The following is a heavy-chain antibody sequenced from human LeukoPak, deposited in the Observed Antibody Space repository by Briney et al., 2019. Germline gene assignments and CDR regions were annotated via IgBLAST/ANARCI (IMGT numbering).Heavy chain of an antibody. CDR3: ARGSDILTGYYFDY. D-gene: IGHD3-9*01. CDR1: GGSFSGSY. Sequence: SETLPLTCAVYGGSFSGSYWSWIGHPPGKGLEWIGEINHSGSTNYNPSLKSRVTISVDTSKNQFSLKLSSVTAADTAVYYCARGSDILTGYYFDYWGQGTLVTVSS. CDR2: INHSGST. V-gene: IGHV4-34*01. J-gene: IGHJ4*02.